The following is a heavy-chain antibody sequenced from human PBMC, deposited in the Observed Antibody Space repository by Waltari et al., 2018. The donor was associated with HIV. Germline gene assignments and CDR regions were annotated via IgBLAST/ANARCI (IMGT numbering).Heavy chain of an antibody. D-gene: IGHD6-6*01. CDR1: GFSLSTSGVG. CDR3: AHLRQLVSPYYFDY. Sequence: QITLKESGPTLVKPTQTLTLTCTFSGFSLSTSGVGVGWIRQPPGKALEWLALLYWNDDKRYSPSLKSRLTITKDTSKNQVVLTMTNMDPVDTATYYCAHLRQLVSPYYFDYWGQGTLVTVSS. CDR2: LYWNDDK. V-gene: IGHV2-5*01. J-gene: IGHJ4*02.